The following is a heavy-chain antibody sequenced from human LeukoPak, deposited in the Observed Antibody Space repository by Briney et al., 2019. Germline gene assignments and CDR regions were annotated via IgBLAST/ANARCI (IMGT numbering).Heavy chain of an antibody. Sequence: GGSLRLSCAASGFTFSSYEMNWVRQAPGKGLEWLSYISSSGTTIYSADSVKGRFTISRDNAKNSLYLQMNSLRAEDTAVYYCARIVGRSSATCLDYWGQGTLVTVSS. CDR2: ISSSGTTI. D-gene: IGHD2-2*01. V-gene: IGHV3-48*03. J-gene: IGHJ4*02. CDR1: GFTFSSYE. CDR3: ARIVGRSSATCLDY.